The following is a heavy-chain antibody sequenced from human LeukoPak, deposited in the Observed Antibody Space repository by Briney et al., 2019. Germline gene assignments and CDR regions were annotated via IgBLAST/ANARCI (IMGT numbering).Heavy chain of an antibody. D-gene: IGHD3-22*01. J-gene: IGHJ4*02. Sequence: ASVKVSCKASGYTFTSNDINWVRQATGQGLEWMGWMNPNSGNTGYAQKFQGRVTMTRNTAISTAYMELGSLTSEDTAVYYCARPKSKYDSSGYYPLDYWGQGTLVTVSS. CDR3: ARPKSKYDSSGYYPLDY. CDR1: GYTFTSND. V-gene: IGHV1-8*01. CDR2: MNPNSGNT.